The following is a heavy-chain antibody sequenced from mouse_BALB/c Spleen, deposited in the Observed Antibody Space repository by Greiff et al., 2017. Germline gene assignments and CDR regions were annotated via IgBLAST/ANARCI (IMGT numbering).Heavy chain of an antibody. CDR2: ISYSGST. Sequence: EVMLVESGPSLVKPSQTLSLTCSVTGDSITSGYWNWIRKFPGNKLEYMGYISYSGSTYYNPSLKSRISITRDTSKNQYYLQLNSVTTEDTATYYCARGTTATSYYFDYWGQGTTLTVSS. CDR1: GDSITSGY. V-gene: IGHV3-8*02. J-gene: IGHJ2*01. D-gene: IGHD1-2*01. CDR3: ARGTTATSYYFDY.